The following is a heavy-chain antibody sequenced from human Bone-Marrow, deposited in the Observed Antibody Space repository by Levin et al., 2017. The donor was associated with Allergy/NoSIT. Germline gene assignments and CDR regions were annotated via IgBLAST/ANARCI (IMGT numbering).Heavy chain of an antibody. CDR2: ITIYNGQT. Sequence: SVKVSCTASEYTFTYRYLHWVRQAPGQGLESLGWITIYNGQTRYSPKFQGRVTITRESSLSTVYMELHSLRSGDTAIYYCARSPLYDNTDYHITTWGQGTLVTVSS. J-gene: IGHJ4*02. CDR3: ARSPLYDNTDYHITT. V-gene: IGHV1-45*02. D-gene: IGHD3-22*01. CDR1: EYTFTYRY.